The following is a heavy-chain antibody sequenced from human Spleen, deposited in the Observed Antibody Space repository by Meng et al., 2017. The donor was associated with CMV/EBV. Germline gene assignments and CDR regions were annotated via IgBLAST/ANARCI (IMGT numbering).Heavy chain of an antibody. CDR1: GFSFSYFX. Sequence: GESLKISXAASGFSFSYFXMHWVRQAPGKGLXXVAFIWYDGSKQNFADSVKGRFTVSRDNSKNTLYLQMNSLRAEDTAVYYVLIAVAGIGFDYWGQGTLVTVSS. J-gene: IGHJ4*02. CDR2: IWYDGSKQ. CDR3: LIAVAGIGFDY. D-gene: IGHD6-19*01. V-gene: IGHV3-30*02.